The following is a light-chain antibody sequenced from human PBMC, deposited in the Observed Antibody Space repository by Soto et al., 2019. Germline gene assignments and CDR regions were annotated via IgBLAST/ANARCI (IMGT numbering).Light chain of an antibody. CDR3: QQDNSYWT. CDR1: QSISSW. Sequence: DIQMTQSPSTLSASVGDRVTITCRASQSISSWLAWYKQKPGKAPKLLIYDASSLESGVPSRFSGSGSGTEFTLTISSLQHDDFATYYCQQDNSYWTFGQGNKVEIK. J-gene: IGKJ1*01. V-gene: IGKV1-5*01. CDR2: DAS.